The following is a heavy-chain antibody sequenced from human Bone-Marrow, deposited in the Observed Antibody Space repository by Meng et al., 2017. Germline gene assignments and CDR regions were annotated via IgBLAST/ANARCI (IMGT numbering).Heavy chain of an antibody. CDR3: ARDRQPYYYGSGSYYPTDSSYYGMDV. D-gene: IGHD3-10*01. Sequence: GESLKISCAASGFTFSSYAMHWVRQAPGKGLEWVAVISYDGSNKYYADSVKGRFTISRDNSKNTLYLQMNSLRAEDTAVYYCARDRQPYYYGSGSYYPTDSSYYGMDVWGQGTTVTVSS. V-gene: IGHV3-30*01. J-gene: IGHJ6*02. CDR2: ISYDGSNK. CDR1: GFTFSSYA.